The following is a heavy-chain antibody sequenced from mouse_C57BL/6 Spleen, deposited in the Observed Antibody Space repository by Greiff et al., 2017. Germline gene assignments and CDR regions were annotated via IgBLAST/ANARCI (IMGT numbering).Heavy chain of an antibody. CDR1: GYTFTSYW. CDR2: IDSSDSYT. D-gene: IGHD2-1*01. V-gene: IGHV1-50*01. J-gene: IGHJ2*01. Sequence: VQLQQPGAELVKPGASVKLSCKASGYTFTSYWMQWVKQRPGQGLEWIGEIDSSDSYTNYNQKLKGKATLTVDTSSSTAYMQLSSLSSEDSAVYCCARAGYGNYFDYWGQGTTLTVSS. CDR3: ARAGYGNYFDY.